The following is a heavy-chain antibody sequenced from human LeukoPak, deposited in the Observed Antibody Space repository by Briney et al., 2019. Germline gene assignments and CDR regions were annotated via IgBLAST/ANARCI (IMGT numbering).Heavy chain of an antibody. Sequence: SETLSLTCTVSGGSISSSSYYWGWLRQPPGKGLEWIGSIYYSGSTYYNPSLKSRVTISVDTSKNQFSLKLSSVTAADTAVYYCARGAVAAGGGLDYWGQGTLVTVSS. CDR1: GGSISSSSYY. CDR2: IYYSGST. D-gene: IGHD6-19*01. V-gene: IGHV4-39*01. CDR3: ARGAVAAGGGLDY. J-gene: IGHJ4*02.